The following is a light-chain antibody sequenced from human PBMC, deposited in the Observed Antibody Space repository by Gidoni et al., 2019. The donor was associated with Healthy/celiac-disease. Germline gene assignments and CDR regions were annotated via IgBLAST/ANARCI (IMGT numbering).Light chain of an antibody. J-gene: IGKJ3*01. CDR2: AAS. Sequence: DIQMTQSPSSLSASVGDRVTITCRASQVISNYLAWYQQKPGKVPKLLIYAASTLQSGVPSRFSGSGSGTDFTLTISSLQPEDVATYYCQKYNSAPEGITFXPXTKVDIK. CDR1: QVISNY. CDR3: QKYNSAPEGIT. V-gene: IGKV1-27*01.